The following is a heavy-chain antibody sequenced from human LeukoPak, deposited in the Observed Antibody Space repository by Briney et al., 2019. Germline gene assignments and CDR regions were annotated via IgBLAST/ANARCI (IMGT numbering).Heavy chain of an antibody. CDR2: ISGSGANT. Sequence: QPGGSLRLSCAASGFAFSSCAMSWVRQAPGKGLEWVSAISGSGANTYYADSVKGRFSISRDNSKNTLYLQMNSLRADDTAVYFCAKAGYDYSNINWFDPWGQGTLVTVSS. V-gene: IGHV3-23*01. D-gene: IGHD5-12*01. CDR1: GFAFSSCA. J-gene: IGHJ5*02. CDR3: AKAGYDYSNINWFDP.